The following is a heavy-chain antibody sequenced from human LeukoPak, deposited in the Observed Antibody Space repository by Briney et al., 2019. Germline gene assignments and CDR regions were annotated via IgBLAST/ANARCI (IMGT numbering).Heavy chain of an antibody. CDR3: ARGDCSTISCPFDP. D-gene: IGHD2-2*01. V-gene: IGHV1-2*02. Sequence: ASVNVSRKPSGYTFTGYYIHWVRQAPGQGLEWMGWISPNSGGTNYAQNFQGRVTMTRDTSISTAYMELNRLRSDDTAVYYCARGDCSTISCPFDPWGQGTLVTVSS. J-gene: IGHJ5*02. CDR1: GYTFTGYY. CDR2: ISPNSGGT.